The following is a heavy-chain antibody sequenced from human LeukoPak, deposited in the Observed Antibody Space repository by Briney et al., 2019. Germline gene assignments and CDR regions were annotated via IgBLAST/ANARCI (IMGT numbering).Heavy chain of an antibody. CDR2: IQHGGTT. CDR3: TTVTHFYL. D-gene: IGHD2/OR15-2a*01. V-gene: IGHV3-15*05. J-gene: IGHJ4*02. CDR1: GFSFGGAW. Sequence: PGGSLRLSRATSGFSFGGAWLSLVRQAPGKGLEWIGRIQHGGTTHYAAPLSGRFTISRDDSKATLYLHMNNLKTEDTAIYYCTTVTHFYLGGQGILVTVSS.